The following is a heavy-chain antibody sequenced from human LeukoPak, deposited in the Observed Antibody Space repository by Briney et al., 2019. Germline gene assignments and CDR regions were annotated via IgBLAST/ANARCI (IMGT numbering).Heavy chain of an antibody. CDR3: ARPVGTTVSVDD. J-gene: IGHJ4*02. D-gene: IGHD1-1*01. V-gene: IGHV3-74*01. CDR2: ISPDGSTT. CDR1: GFTFSSHW. Sequence: GVSLRLSCAASGFTFSSHWMHWVRQAPGQGLVWASVISPDGSTTNYAEPMKGRFTISRDNAKNTLYLQVNSLRAEDTAVYYCARPVGTTVSVDDWGQGTLVTVSS.